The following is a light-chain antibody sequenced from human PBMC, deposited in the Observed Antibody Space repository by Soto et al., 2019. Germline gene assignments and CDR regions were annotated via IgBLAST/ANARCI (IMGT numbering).Light chain of an antibody. V-gene: IGKV3-20*01. CDR2: EAS. Sequence: DTFLTQSPCTLSLSPGERATLSCRASQSVNRRYIAWYQVKPGQAPRLLIYEASSRTTGIPERFGGSGSGTDFTLTISRLDPEDFEVYYCQQYGISPLTFGGGTKVDIK. CDR3: QQYGISPLT. J-gene: IGKJ4*01. CDR1: QSVNRRY.